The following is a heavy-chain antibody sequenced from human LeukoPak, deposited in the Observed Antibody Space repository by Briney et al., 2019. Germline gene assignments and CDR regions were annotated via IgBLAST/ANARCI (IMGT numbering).Heavy chain of an antibody. Sequence: GGSLRLSCAASGFTFSSYAMHWVRQAPGKGLEWVAVISYDGSKKYYADFVKGRFSISRDNSKNTLYLQMNSLRAEDMAVYYCARESYGDYFFDYWGQGTLVTVSS. CDR2: ISYDGSKK. CDR1: GFTFSSYA. V-gene: IGHV3-30-3*01. J-gene: IGHJ4*02. D-gene: IGHD4-17*01. CDR3: ARESYGDYFFDY.